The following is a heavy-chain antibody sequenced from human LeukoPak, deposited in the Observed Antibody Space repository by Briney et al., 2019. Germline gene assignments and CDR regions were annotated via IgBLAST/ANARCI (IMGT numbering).Heavy chain of an antibody. D-gene: IGHD3-22*01. Sequence: SETLSLTCTVSGGSISSGDYYWSWIRQPPGKGLEWIGYIYYSGSTYYNPSLKSRVTISVDTSKNQFSLKLSSVTAADTAVYYCARLSGYDSSGYYYGDYWGQGTLVTVSS. CDR2: IYYSGST. J-gene: IGHJ4*02. CDR3: ARLSGYDSSGYYYGDY. CDR1: GGSISSGDYY. V-gene: IGHV4-30-4*08.